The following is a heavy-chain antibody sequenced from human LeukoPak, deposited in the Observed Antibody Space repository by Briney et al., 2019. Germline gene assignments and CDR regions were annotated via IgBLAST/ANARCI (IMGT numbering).Heavy chain of an antibody. J-gene: IGHJ4*02. CDR2: IYYSGST. CDR1: GGSFSSGGYY. D-gene: IGHD6-13*01. CDR3: ARDRMAAAVRY. V-gene: IGHV4-31*03. Sequence: PSETLSLTCTVSGGSFSSGGYYWSWIRQHPGEGLEWIGYIYYSGSTCCNPALKSRVTISVFTDKNQSSLKLSSVTAADAAVYYCARDRMAAAVRYWGQGTLVTVSS.